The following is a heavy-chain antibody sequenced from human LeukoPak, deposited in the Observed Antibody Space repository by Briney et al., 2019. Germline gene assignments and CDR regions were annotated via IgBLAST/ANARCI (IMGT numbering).Heavy chain of an antibody. CDR2: ISGSGGST. CDR1: GFTFSSYA. V-gene: IGHV3-23*01. CDR3: AKVGYSSGWPYQFDY. Sequence: GGSLRLSCAASGFTFSSYAMSWVRQAPGKGLEWVSAISGSGGSTYYADSVKGRFTISRDNSKNTLYLQMNSLRAEDTAVYYCAKVGYSSGWPYQFDYWGQGTLVTVSS. D-gene: IGHD6-19*01. J-gene: IGHJ4*02.